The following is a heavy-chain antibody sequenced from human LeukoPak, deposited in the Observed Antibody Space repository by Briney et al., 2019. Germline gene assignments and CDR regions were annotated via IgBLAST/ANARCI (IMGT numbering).Heavy chain of an antibody. Sequence: GGSLRLSCAASGFTVSSNYMSWVRQAPGKGLEWVSVIYSGGSTYYADSVKGRFTIFRDNSKNTLYLQMNSLRAEDTAVYYCARAEAGGAFDIWGQGTMVTVSS. CDR1: GFTVSSNY. J-gene: IGHJ3*02. V-gene: IGHV3-66*02. CDR3: ARAEAGGAFDI. CDR2: IYSGGST. D-gene: IGHD1-26*01.